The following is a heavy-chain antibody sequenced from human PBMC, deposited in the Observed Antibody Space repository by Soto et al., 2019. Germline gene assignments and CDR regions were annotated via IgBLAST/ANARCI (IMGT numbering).Heavy chain of an antibody. J-gene: IGHJ5*02. CDR2: ISSSSSYI. D-gene: IGHD2-2*01. CDR3: AREGSYIVVVPAAYNWFDP. CDR1: GFTFSSYS. Sequence: PGGSLRLSCAASGFTFSSYSMNWVRQAPGKGLEWVSSISSSSSYIYYADSVKGRFTISRDNAKNSLYLQMNSLRAEDTAVYYCAREGSYIVVVPAAYNWFDPWGQGTLVTVSS. V-gene: IGHV3-21*01.